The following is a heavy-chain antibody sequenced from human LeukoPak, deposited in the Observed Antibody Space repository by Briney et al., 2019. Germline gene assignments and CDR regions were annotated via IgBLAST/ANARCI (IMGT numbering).Heavy chain of an antibody. J-gene: IGHJ6*03. CDR2: IRSKAYGGTT. CDR3: TTAGPNYYYYYMDV. V-gene: IGHV3-49*04. CDR1: GFTFGDYA. Sequence: GGSLRLSCTASGFTFGDYAMSWVRQAPGKGLEWVGFIRSKAYGGTTEYAASVKGRFTISRDDSKSIAYLQMNSLKTEDTAVYYCTTAGPNYYYYYMDVWGKGTTVTVSS.